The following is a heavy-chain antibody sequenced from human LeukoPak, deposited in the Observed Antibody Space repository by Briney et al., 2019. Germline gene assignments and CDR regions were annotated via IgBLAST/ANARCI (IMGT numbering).Heavy chain of an antibody. CDR3: ARVTTIYCSSTSCHDAFDI. J-gene: IGHJ3*02. V-gene: IGHV4-38-2*01. CDR1: GYSISSGYY. Sequence: SETLSLTCAVSGYSISSGYYWGWIRQPPAKGLEWIGSIYHSGSTYYNPSLKSRVTISVDTSKNQFSLKLSSVTAAHTAVYDCARVTTIYCSSTSCHDAFDIWGQGTMVTVSS. D-gene: IGHD2-2*01. CDR2: IYHSGST.